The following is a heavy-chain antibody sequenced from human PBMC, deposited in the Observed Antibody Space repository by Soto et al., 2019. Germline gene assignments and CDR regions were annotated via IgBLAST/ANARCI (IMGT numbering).Heavy chain of an antibody. V-gene: IGHV3-33*01. CDR1: GFTFSSYG. CDR2: IWYDGSNK. Sequence: GGSLRLSCAASGFTFSSYGMHWVRQAPGKGLEWVAVIWYDGSNKYYADSVKGRFTISRDNSKNTLYLQMNSLRAEDTAVYYCARVGIVVVPAATLPWFDPWGQGTLVTVSS. J-gene: IGHJ5*02. CDR3: ARVGIVVVPAATLPWFDP. D-gene: IGHD2-2*01.